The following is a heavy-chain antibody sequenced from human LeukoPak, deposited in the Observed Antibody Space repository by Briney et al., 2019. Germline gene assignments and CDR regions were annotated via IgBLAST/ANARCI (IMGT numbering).Heavy chain of an antibody. CDR1: GFSFSTYA. D-gene: IGHD2-21*01. J-gene: IGHJ3*02. CDR3: ASFRAFDI. V-gene: IGHV3-7*01. Sequence: GGSLRLSCAASGFSFSTYAMHWVRQAPGKGLEWVANIKQDGSEKYYVDSEKGRYTSSRDNAKNSLYLQMNSLRAEDTAVYYCASFRAFDIWGQGTMVTVSS. CDR2: IKQDGSEK.